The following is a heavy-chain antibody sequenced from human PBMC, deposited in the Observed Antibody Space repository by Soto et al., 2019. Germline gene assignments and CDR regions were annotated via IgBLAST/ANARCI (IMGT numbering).Heavy chain of an antibody. V-gene: IGHV1-69*02. Sequence: SVKVSCKASGGTFSSYTISWVRQAPGQGLEWMGRIIPILGIANYAQKFQGRVTITADKSTSTAYMELSSLRSEDTAVYYCARMSDILTGNYGMDVWGQGTTVTVSS. CDR1: GGTFSSYT. J-gene: IGHJ6*02. D-gene: IGHD3-9*01. CDR2: IIPILGIA. CDR3: ARMSDILTGNYGMDV.